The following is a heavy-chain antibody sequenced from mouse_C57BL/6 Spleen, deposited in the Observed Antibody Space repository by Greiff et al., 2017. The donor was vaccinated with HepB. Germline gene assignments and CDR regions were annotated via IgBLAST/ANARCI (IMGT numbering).Heavy chain of an antibody. Sequence: DVHLVESGGGLVKPGGSLKLSCAASGFTFSDYGMHWVRQAPEKGLEWVAYISSGSSTIYYADTVKGRFTISRDNAKNTLFLQMTSLRSEDTAMYYCARQRYGAYFDYWGQGTTLTVSS. CDR2: ISSGSSTI. J-gene: IGHJ2*01. D-gene: IGHD1-2*01. V-gene: IGHV5-17*01. CDR1: GFTFSDYG. CDR3: ARQRYGAYFDY.